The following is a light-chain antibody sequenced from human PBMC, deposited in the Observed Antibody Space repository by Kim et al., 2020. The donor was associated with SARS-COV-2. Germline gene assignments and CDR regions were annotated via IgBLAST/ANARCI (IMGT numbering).Light chain of an antibody. CDR2: RNN. CDR3: SAWDRSLSAWV. Sequence: QAGLTQPPSVSKGLRQTDTLTCTGNSNNVGDEGAAWLQQHQGHPPKLLSYRNNNRPSGISERLSASKSGNTASLTITGLQPEDEADYYCSAWDRSLSAWVFGGGTQLTVL. V-gene: IGLV10-54*01. J-gene: IGLJ3*02. CDR1: SNNVGDEG.